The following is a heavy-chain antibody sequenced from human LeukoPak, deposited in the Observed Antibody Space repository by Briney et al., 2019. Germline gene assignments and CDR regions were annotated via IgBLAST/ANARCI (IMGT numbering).Heavy chain of an antibody. J-gene: IGHJ4*02. CDR2: IYSGGST. CDR3: ARGGRSSGYPD. CDR1: GFTVGSNY. Sequence: GGSLRLSCAASGFTVGSNYMSWVRQAPGKGLEWVSVIYSGGSTYYADSVKGRFTISRDNSKNTLYLQVNSLRAEDTAVYYCARGGRSSGYPDWGQGTLVTVSS. D-gene: IGHD3-22*01. V-gene: IGHV3-66*02.